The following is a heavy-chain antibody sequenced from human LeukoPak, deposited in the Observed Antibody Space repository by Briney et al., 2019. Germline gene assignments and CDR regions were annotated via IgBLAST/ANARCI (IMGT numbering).Heavy chain of an antibody. Sequence: SVKVSCKASGGTFSSYAISWVRQAPGQGLEWMGGIIPIFGTANYAQKFQGRVTITTDESTSTAYMELSSLRSEDTAVYYCARVSREYRGNYQFDYWGQGTLVTVSS. D-gene: IGHD4-23*01. V-gene: IGHV1-69*05. CDR2: IIPIFGTA. CDR1: GGTFSSYA. J-gene: IGHJ4*02. CDR3: ARVSREYRGNYQFDY.